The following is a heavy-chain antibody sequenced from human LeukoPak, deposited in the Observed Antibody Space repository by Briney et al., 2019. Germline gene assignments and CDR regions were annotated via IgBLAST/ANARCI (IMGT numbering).Heavy chain of an antibody. CDR2: IYYSGST. CDR3: GRGGGAGVWFDP. CDR1: GGSISSYY. D-gene: IGHD3-10*01. V-gene: IGHV4-59*01. Sequence: SETLSLTCTVSGGSISSYYWSWIRQPPGNGLEWIGYIYYSGSTNYNPSLKSRVTISVDTSKNQFSLKLSSVTAADTAVYYCGRGGGAGVWFDPWGQGTLVTVSS. J-gene: IGHJ5*02.